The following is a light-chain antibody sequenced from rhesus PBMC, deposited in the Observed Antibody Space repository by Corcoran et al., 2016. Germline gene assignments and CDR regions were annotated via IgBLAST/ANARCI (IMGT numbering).Light chain of an antibody. J-gene: IGKJ4*01. CDR1: QGISSH. V-gene: IGKV1-28*02. Sequence: DIQMTQSPSSLSASVGDTVTITCRASQGISSHLNWFQQKPGPAPKLLIDGASNLGSGVPERCSGSGSGTDFTLTSRSLQPEDFATYHCLQHNSYPLTFGGGTKVEIK. CDR3: LQHNSYPLT. CDR2: GAS.